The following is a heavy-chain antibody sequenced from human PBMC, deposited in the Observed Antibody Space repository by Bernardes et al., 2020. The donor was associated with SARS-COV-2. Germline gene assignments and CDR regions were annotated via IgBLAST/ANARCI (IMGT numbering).Heavy chain of an antibody. V-gene: IGHV1-24*01. CDR1: GYTLTALS. Sequence: ASVKVSCKVSGYTLTALSMHWVRQAPGKGLDWMGSFDPEDGETIYAQKFLGRVTMTADTSTYTSYMELSSLRSEDTAVYYCTTSLSLIVVTYAFDIWGQGTTVTVSS. D-gene: IGHD3-22*01. CDR2: FDPEDGET. J-gene: IGHJ3*02. CDR3: TTSLSLIVVTYAFDI.